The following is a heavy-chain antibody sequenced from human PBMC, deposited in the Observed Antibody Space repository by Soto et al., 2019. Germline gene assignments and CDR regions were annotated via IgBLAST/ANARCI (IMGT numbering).Heavy chain of an antibody. J-gene: IGHJ6*03. CDR3: AKVGGDVFTMVRGVIINYYSCYMDV. V-gene: IGHV3-23*01. Sequence: GGSLRLSCAASGFTFSSYAMSWVRQAPGKGLEWVSAISGSGGSTYYADSVKGRFTISRDNSKNTLYLQMNSLRAEDTAVYYCAKVGGDVFTMVRGVIINYYSCYMDVWGKGTTVTVSS. CDR1: GFTFSSYA. D-gene: IGHD3-10*01. CDR2: ISGSGGST.